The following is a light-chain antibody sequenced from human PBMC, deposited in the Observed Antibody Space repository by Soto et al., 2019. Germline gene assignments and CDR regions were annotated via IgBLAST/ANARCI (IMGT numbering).Light chain of an antibody. CDR3: HQRSSWPRGT. Sequence: EVVVTQSPSTLSFSPVDSATLSCRASQSVSSYLAWYQQKPGQGPRLLIYDASNRATGVSARFSGSGSGTDFTLTISRLEPEDFAVYYCHQRSSWPRGTFGQGTKVDIK. J-gene: IGKJ1*01. CDR2: DAS. V-gene: IGKV3-11*01. CDR1: QSVSSY.